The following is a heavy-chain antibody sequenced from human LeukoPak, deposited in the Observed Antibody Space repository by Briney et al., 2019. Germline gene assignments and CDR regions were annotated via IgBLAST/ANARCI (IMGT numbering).Heavy chain of an antibody. J-gene: IGHJ4*02. CDR3: ARNFDY. CDR1: GGSISSSSYY. CDR2: IHYSGST. V-gene: IGHV4-39*07. Sequence: SETLSLTCTVSGGSISSSSYYWGWIRQPPGMGLEWVGTIHYSGSTFYNPSLKSRLTISVDTSKNQFSLKLTSVTAADTAVYYCARNFDYWGQGTLVTVSS.